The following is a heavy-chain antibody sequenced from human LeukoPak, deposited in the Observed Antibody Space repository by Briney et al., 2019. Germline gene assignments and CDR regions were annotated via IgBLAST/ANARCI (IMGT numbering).Heavy chain of an antibody. J-gene: IGHJ4*02. D-gene: IGHD3-16*01. CDR2: IKQDGGEK. V-gene: IGHV3-7*04. CDR3: ARRSWGSDSPFDY. Sequence: PGGSLRLSCAASRFIFSSFWMSWVHQAPGKWLEWVANIKQDGGEKYYVDSVKGRFTISRDNAKNSLYLQMNSLRAEDTAVYYCARRSWGSDSPFDYWGQGTLVTVPS. CDR1: RFIFSSFW.